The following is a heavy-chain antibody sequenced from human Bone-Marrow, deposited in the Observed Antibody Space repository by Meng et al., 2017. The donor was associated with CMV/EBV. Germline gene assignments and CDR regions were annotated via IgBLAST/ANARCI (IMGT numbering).Heavy chain of an antibody. CDR2: INPNSGGT. D-gene: IGHD3-10*01. Sequence: ASVKVSCKASGYTFTGYYMHWVRQAPGQGLEWMGWINPNSGGTNYAQKFQGRVTMTRDTSISTAYMELSRLTSDDTAMYYCAREGVAAVTKALDIWAQGTMVTVSS. J-gene: IGHJ3*02. V-gene: IGHV1-2*02. CDR1: GYTFTGYY. CDR3: AREGVAAVTKALDI.